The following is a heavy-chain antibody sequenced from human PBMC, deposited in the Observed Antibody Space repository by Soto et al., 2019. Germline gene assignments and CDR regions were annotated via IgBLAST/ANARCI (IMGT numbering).Heavy chain of an antibody. D-gene: IGHD2-15*01. CDR3: ARVDCSGGSCYSGNYFDY. Sequence: QVQLVQSGAEVKKPGCSVKVSCKASGGTFSSYAISWVRQAPGQGLEWMGGIIPIFGTANYAQKFQGRVTITADESTSTAYMELSSLRSEDTAVYYCARVDCSGGSCYSGNYFDYWGQGTLVTVSS. J-gene: IGHJ4*02. CDR2: IIPIFGTA. CDR1: GGTFSSYA. V-gene: IGHV1-69*01.